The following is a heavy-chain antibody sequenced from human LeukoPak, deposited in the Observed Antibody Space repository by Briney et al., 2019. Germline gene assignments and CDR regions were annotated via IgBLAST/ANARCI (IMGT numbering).Heavy chain of an antibody. V-gene: IGHV4-34*01. D-gene: IGHD3-22*01. J-gene: IGHJ4*02. CDR3: ARRRYDASGYYPSRGRYFHY. CDR1: GGSFSCYY. Sequence: PSETLSLTCAVYGGSFSCYYWSWVRQPPEKGREWIGEINHSGRTNYNPSLKSRVTISVDTSKNQFSLELTSVTAADTAVYYCARRRYDASGYYPSRGRYFHYWGQGTLVTVSS. CDR2: INHSGRT.